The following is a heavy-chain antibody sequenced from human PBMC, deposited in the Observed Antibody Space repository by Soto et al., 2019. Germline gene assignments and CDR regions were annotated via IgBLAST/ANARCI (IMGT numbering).Heavy chain of an antibody. Sequence: SVKVSCKASGGTFSSYAISWVRQAPGQGLEWMGGIIPIFGTANYAQKFQGRVTITADKSTSTAYMELSSLRSEDTAVYYCARSGYSYGPMYYFDYWGQGTLVTVSS. V-gene: IGHV1-69*06. CDR1: GGTFSSYA. D-gene: IGHD5-18*01. CDR3: ARSGYSYGPMYYFDY. J-gene: IGHJ4*02. CDR2: IIPIFGTA.